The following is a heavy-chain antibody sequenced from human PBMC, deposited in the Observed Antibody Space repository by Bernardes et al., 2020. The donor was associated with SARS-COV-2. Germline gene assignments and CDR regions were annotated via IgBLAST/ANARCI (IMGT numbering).Heavy chain of an antibody. CDR2: INPSGGST. D-gene: IGHD5-12*01. CDR1: GYTFTSYY. CDR3: ARDRSPITPASGYDYVVHDFDY. Sequence: ASVKVSCKASGYTFTSYYMHWVRQAPGQGLEWMGIINPSGGSTSYAQKFQGRVTMTRDTSTSTVYMELSSLRSEDTAVYYCARDRSPITPASGYDYVVHDFDYWGQGTLVTVSS. V-gene: IGHV1-46*01. J-gene: IGHJ4*02.